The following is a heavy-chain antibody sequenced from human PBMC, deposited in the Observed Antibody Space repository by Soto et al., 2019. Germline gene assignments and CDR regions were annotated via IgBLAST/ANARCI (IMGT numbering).Heavy chain of an antibody. Sequence: ASVKVSCKASGYTFIGYYIHCVRQAPGQGLEWMGWINPNSGGTNYAQRFQGWVTMSRDRSISTAYMELSRVISDYTAADYCGRVGRGMASLGYCGMDFWDKGTTVTVSS. CDR1: GYTFIGYY. CDR2: INPNSGGT. D-gene: IGHD3-22*01. J-gene: IGHJ6*04. CDR3: GRVGRGMASLGYCGMDF. V-gene: IGHV1-2*04.